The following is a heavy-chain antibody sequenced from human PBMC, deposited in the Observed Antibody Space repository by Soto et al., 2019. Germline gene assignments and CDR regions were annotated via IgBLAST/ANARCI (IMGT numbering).Heavy chain of an antibody. Sequence: EVQLLESGGGLVQPGGSLRLSCAASGFTFSSYAMSWVRQAPGKGLEWVSAISGRGGSTYYADSVKGRFTISRDNSKNTLYMQMNSLRAEDTAVYYCAKDLYSGSYYPYYYGMDVWGQGTTVTVSS. J-gene: IGHJ6*02. D-gene: IGHD1-26*01. CDR1: GFTFSSYA. V-gene: IGHV3-23*01. CDR3: AKDLYSGSYYPYYYGMDV. CDR2: ISGRGGST.